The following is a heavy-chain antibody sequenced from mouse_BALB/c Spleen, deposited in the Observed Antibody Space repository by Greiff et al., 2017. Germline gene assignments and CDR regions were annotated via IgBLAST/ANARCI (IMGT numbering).Heavy chain of an antibody. Sequence: EVHLVESGGGLVQPGGSLRLSCATSGFTFTDYYMSWVRQPPGKALEWLGFIRNKANGYTTEYSASVKGRFTISRDNSQSILYLQMNTLRAEDSATYYCAREGLLLYYAMDYWGQGTSVTVSS. V-gene: IGHV7-3*02. CDR3: AREGLLLYYAMDY. CDR1: GFTFTDYY. CDR2: IRNKANGYTT. J-gene: IGHJ4*01. D-gene: IGHD2-3*01.